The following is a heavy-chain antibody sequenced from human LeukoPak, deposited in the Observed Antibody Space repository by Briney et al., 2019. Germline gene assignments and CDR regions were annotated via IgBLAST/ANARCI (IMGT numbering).Heavy chain of an antibody. CDR1: GFTVSSNY. Sequence: GGFLRLSCAASGFTVSSNYMSWVRQAPGKGLEWVSVVYSGGSTYYADSVKGRFTISRDNSKNTLYLQMNSLRAEDTAVYYCAYDFWSGYHFDYWGQGTLVTVSS. D-gene: IGHD3-3*01. V-gene: IGHV3-66*01. J-gene: IGHJ4*02. CDR3: AYDFWSGYHFDY. CDR2: VYSGGST.